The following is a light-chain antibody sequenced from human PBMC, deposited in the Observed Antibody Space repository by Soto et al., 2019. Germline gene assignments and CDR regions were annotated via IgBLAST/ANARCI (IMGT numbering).Light chain of an antibody. CDR2: KDS. CDR3: YSAADNNLVV. Sequence: SYELTQPSSVSVSPGQTARITCSGDVLAKKYARWFQQKPGQAPVLVIYKDSERPSGIPERFSGSSSGTTVTLTISGAQVEDEADYYCYSAADNNLVVFGGGTKVNVL. V-gene: IGLV3-27*01. J-gene: IGLJ2*01. CDR1: VLAKKY.